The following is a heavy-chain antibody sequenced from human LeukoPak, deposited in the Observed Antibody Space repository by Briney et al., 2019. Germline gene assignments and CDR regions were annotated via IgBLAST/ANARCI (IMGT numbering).Heavy chain of an antibody. CDR2: IIPMLGIA. CDR3: ARDRYDSGGYIARNYYYYGMDV. J-gene: IGHJ6*02. CDR1: GGTFSSYA. V-gene: IGHV1-69*04. D-gene: IGHD3-22*01. Sequence: ASVKVSCTASGGTFSSYAISWMRQAPGQGLEWMGRIIPMLGIANHAQKFQGRVTITADKSTSTAYMELSSLRSEDTAVYYCARDRYDSGGYIARNYYYYGMDVWGQGTTVTVSS.